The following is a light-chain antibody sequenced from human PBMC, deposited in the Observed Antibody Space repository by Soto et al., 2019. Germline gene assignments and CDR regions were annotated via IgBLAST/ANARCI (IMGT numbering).Light chain of an antibody. CDR3: QQYGSSPQWT. J-gene: IGKJ1*01. CDR2: DAS. Sequence: EIVLTQSPATLSLSPGERATLSCRASQSVSSYLAWYQQKPGQAPRLLIYDASNRATGIPARFSGSGSGTEFTLTISGLQSEDFAVYYCQQYGSSPQWTFGQGTKVDIK. V-gene: IGKV3-11*01. CDR1: QSVSSY.